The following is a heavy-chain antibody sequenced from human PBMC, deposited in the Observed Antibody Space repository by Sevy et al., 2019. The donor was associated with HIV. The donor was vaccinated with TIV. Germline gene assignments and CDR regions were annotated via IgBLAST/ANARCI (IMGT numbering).Heavy chain of an antibody. J-gene: IGHJ4*02. CDR2: IYSGGNT. CDR1: GASISNYY. Sequence: SETLSLTCTVSGASISNYYWSWFRQPAGKGLEWIGRIYSGGNTIYNPSLKSQVTMSVDASKNQFFLNLSSVTAADTAVYYCARANFGSSTSCYDYWGQGSLVTVSS. CDR3: ARANFGSSTSCYDY. D-gene: IGHD2-2*01. V-gene: IGHV4-4*07.